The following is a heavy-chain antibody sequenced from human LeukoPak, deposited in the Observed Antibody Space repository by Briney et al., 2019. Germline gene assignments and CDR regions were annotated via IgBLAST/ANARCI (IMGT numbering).Heavy chain of an antibody. Sequence: SETLSLTCTVSGGSISSYYWSWIRQPPGKGLEWIGYIYYSGSTNYNPSLKSRVTISVDTSKNQFSLKLSSVTAADTAVYYCARYLDCSGGSCYPTFDYWGRGTLVTVSS. V-gene: IGHV4-59*01. J-gene: IGHJ4*02. CDR2: IYYSGST. CDR1: GGSISSYY. CDR3: ARYLDCSGGSCYPTFDY. D-gene: IGHD2-15*01.